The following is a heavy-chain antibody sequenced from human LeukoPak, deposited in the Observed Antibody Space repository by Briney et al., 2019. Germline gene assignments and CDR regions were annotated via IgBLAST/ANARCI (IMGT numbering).Heavy chain of an antibody. CDR3: ARGVYIAAAQYAY. J-gene: IGHJ4*02. V-gene: IGHV4-59*01. CDR1: GGSISSYY. Sequence: PSETLSLTCTVSGGSISSYYWSWIRPPPRKGLEWIGYIYYSGTTNYNPSLKSRVTISVDTSKNQFSLKLSSVTAADTAVYYCARGVYIAAAQYAYWGQGTLVTVSS. D-gene: IGHD6-13*01. CDR2: IYYSGTT.